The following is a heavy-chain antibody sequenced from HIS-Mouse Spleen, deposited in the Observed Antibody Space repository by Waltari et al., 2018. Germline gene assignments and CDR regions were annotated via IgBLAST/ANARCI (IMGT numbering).Heavy chain of an antibody. CDR2: IWYDGSNK. CDR3: AKDREEGLELLDY. V-gene: IGHV3-33*06. J-gene: IGHJ4*02. Sequence: QVQLVESGGGVVQPGRSVRLSCAAAGFAFSSYSMHWVPRAPGKGLGWVEVIWYDGSNKSYADSVKGQFTISRDNSKNTLYLQMNSLRAEDTAVYYCAKDREEGLELLDYWGQGTLVTVSS. D-gene: IGHD1-7*01. CDR1: GFAFSSYS.